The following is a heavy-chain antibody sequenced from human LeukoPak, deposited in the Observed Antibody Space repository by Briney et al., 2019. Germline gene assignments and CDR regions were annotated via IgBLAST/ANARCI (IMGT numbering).Heavy chain of an antibody. Sequence: PGGSLRLSCAASGFTFSDYYMSWIRQAPGKGLEWVSYIGRSSTYTNYADSVKGRFTTSRDNAKNSLYLQMNSLRAEDTAVYYCARDVSTSFNWFDPWGQGTLVTVSS. CDR3: ARDVSTSFNWFDP. CDR1: GFTFSDYY. J-gene: IGHJ5*02. D-gene: IGHD2-2*01. CDR2: IGRSSTYT. V-gene: IGHV3-11*05.